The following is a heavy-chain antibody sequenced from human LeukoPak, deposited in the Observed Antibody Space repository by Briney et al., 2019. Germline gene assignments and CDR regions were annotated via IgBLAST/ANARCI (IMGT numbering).Heavy chain of an antibody. CDR2: IYYSGST. Sequence: SETLSLTCTVSGGSISSYYWSWIRQPPGKGLEWIGYIYYSGSTYYNPSLKSRVTISVDTSKNQSSLKLSSVTAADTAVYYCARLPGIAAAGSYWGQGTLVTVSS. CDR3: ARLPGIAAAGSY. D-gene: IGHD6-13*01. J-gene: IGHJ4*02. CDR1: GGSISSYY. V-gene: IGHV4-59*08.